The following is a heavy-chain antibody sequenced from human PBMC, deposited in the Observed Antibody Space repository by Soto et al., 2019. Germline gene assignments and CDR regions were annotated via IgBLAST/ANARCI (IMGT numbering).Heavy chain of an antibody. CDR3: ARFGTSPNGNWFDP. V-gene: IGHV4-59*01. CDR2: VYHSWST. J-gene: IGHJ5*02. Sequence: ETLSLTCTVSGGSISSDYWNWIRQPPGKGLEWIGYVYHSWSTKYNPSLKSRVTISVDTSKNQLSLKLSSVTAADTAVYSCARFGTSPNGNWFDPWGQGTLVTVSS. CDR1: GGSISSDY. D-gene: IGHD3-10*01.